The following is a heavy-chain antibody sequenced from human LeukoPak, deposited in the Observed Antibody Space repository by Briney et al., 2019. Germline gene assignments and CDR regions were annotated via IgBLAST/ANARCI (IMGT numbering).Heavy chain of an antibody. J-gene: IGHJ4*02. CDR2: MNPTSGKA. Sequence: ASVKVSCKASGYTFTNYDVNWVRQATGQGLEWMGWMNPTSGKAGFAQRFQSRVSMTRNISISTAYMELSSLRSEDTAVYYCAWDTMVDDITWGQGTLITVSS. V-gene: IGHV1-8*01. CDR3: AWDTMVDDIT. D-gene: IGHD4/OR15-4a*01. CDR1: GYTFTNYD.